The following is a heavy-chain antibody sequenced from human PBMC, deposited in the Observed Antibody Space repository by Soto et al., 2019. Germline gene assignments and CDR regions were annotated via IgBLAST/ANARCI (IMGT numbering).Heavy chain of an antibody. CDR3: TTDSHFTMKLVRFDY. CDR1: GFTFGDAW. J-gene: IGHJ4*01. D-gene: IGHD3-22*01. V-gene: IGHV3-15*07. Sequence: GGSLRLSCVASGFTFGDAWMNWVRQAAGKGLEWVGHVKTKSEGETTDYAAPVKGRFTIWRDDSRNMVYFQMNSLKIEDTAVYYCTTDSHFTMKLVRFDYWGLGTLVTVSS. CDR2: VKTKSEGETT.